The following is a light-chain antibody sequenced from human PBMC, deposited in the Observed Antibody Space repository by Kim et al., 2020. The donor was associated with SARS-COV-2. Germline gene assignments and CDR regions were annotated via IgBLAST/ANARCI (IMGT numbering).Light chain of an antibody. Sequence: LTQPHSVSGSPGETVTISCTRSSGSIASNYVQWYRQRPGSSPTTLISEDDKRLSGVPDRFSGSLDTSSNSASLTISGLRTEDEAHYYCQSYDDNDVVFGGGTQLTVL. V-gene: IGLV6-57*01. CDR1: SGSIASNY. CDR3: QSYDDNDVV. J-gene: IGLJ2*01. CDR2: EDD.